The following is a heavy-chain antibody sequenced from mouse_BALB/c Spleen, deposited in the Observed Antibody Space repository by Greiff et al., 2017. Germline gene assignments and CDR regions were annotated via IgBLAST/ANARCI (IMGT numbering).Heavy chain of an antibody. J-gene: IGHJ2*01. V-gene: IGHV5-6-3*01. D-gene: IGHD1-2*01. CDR3: ARDYGYLYYFDY. CDR1: GFTFSSYG. CDR2: INSNGGST. Sequence: DVKLVESGGGLVQPGGSLKLSCAASGFTFSSYGMSWVRQTPDKRLELVATINSNGGSTYYPDSVKGRFTISRDNAKNTLYLQMSSLKSEDTAMYYCARDYGYLYYFDYWGQGTTLTVSS.